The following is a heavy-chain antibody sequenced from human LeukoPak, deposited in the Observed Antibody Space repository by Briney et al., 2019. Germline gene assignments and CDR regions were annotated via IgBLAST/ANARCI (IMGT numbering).Heavy chain of an antibody. CDR2: IGSSSSYI. Sequence: PGGSLRLSCAASGFTFRSYSMNWVRQAPGKGLEWVSSIGSSSSYIYYADSVKGRFTISRDNAKNSLYLQMNGLRAEDTAVYYCARDPYLANWGYYYYDMDVWGQGTTVTVSS. J-gene: IGHJ6*02. V-gene: IGHV3-21*01. CDR1: GFTFRSYS. CDR3: ARDPYLANWGYYYYDMDV. D-gene: IGHD7-27*01.